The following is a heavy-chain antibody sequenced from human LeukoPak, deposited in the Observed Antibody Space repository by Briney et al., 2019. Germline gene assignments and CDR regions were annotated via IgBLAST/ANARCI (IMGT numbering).Heavy chain of an antibody. CDR1: GGSIRSYY. Sequence: KPSETLSLTCTVSGGSIRSYYWGWIRQPPGEGLGWVGYIYYSGGTNYNPSLKSRVTISVDTSKNQFSLKLSSVTAADTAVYYCARVLFLGYCSSTSCYDDAFDIWGQGTMVTVSS. CDR3: ARVLFLGYCSSTSCYDDAFDI. J-gene: IGHJ3*02. CDR2: IYYSGGT. D-gene: IGHD2-2*01. V-gene: IGHV4-59*01.